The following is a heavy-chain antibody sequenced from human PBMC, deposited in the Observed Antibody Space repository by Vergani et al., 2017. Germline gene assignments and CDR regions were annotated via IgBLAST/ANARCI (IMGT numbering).Heavy chain of an antibody. CDR3: AREGLSSGWYYAFDI. CDR1: GGSISSGSYY. CDR2: IYTSGST. J-gene: IGHJ3*02. D-gene: IGHD6-19*01. V-gene: IGHV4-61*02. Sequence: QVQLQESGPGLVKPSQTLSLTCTVSGGSISSGSYYWSWIRQPAGKGLEWIGRIYTSGSTNYNPSLKSRVTISVDTSKNQFSLKLSSVTAADTAVYYCAREGLSSGWYYAFDIWDQGTMVTVSS.